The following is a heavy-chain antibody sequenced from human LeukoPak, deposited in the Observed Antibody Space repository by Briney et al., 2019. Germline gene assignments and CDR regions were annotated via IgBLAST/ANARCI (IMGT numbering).Heavy chain of an antibody. Sequence: ASVKVSCKASGGTFSSYAISWVRQAPGQGLEWMGRIIPILGIANYAQKFQGRVTITADKSTSTAYMELSSLRSEDTAVYYCAREGTMIVVVITNNLIFGYWGQGTLVTVSS. CDR1: GGTFSSYA. V-gene: IGHV1-69*04. J-gene: IGHJ4*02. D-gene: IGHD3-22*01. CDR3: AREGTMIVVVITNNLIFGY. CDR2: IIPILGIA.